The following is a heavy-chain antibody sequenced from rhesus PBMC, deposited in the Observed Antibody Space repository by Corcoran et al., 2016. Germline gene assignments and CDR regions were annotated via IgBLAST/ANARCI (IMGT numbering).Heavy chain of an antibody. D-gene: IGHD6-31*01. V-gene: IGHV3S26*01. Sequence: DVQLVESGGGLVKHGGSLRLSCVASGFTVSRYVMQWVRQAPRKGLEWVSVMSESGDTKYYADSVKGRFTISRDKAKNSLFLKMNSLSAEDTAVYYCTRDGSGWLRRFDVWGPRVLVAVSS. CDR3: TRDGSGWLRRFDV. CDR2: MSESGDTK. J-gene: IGHJ5-1*01. CDR1: GFTVSRYV.